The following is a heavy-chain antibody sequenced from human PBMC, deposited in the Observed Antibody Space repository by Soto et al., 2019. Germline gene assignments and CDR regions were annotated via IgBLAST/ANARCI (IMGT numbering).Heavy chain of an antibody. CDR3: ATPGVADNLFDY. V-gene: IGHV3-15*07. Sequence: EVKLVESGGGLVKPGGSLRLSCATSGFTFTNSWLNWVRQAPGTGLEWVGRIKDKRDGETTDYAAPVKGRFTISRDASKHTGYLQMNSLQTEDPAVYFFATPGVADNLFDYWGPGNLVTVSA. CDR1: GFTFTNSW. J-gene: IGHJ4*02. D-gene: IGHD3-3*01. CDR2: IKDKRDGETT.